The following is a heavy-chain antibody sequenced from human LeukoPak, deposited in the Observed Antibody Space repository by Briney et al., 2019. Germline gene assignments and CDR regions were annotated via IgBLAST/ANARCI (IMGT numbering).Heavy chain of an antibody. J-gene: IGHJ3*02. V-gene: IGHV4-30-4*08. CDR3: ARVTLRITIFGVVPGAFDI. Sequence: SETLSLTCTVSGGSISSGDYYWSWIRQPPGKGLEWIGYIYYSGSTYYNPSLKSRVTISVDTSKNQFSLKLSSVTAADTAVYYCARVTLRITIFGVVPGAFDIWGQGTMATVSS. CDR1: GGSISSGDYY. CDR2: IYYSGST. D-gene: IGHD3-3*01.